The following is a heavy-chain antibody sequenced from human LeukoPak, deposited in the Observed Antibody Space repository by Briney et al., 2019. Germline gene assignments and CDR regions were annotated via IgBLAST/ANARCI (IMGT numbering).Heavy chain of an antibody. CDR1: GFTFSNYA. V-gene: IGHV3-64*02. CDR3: ARRGSYWHFDY. D-gene: IGHD1-26*01. CDR2: ASSNGGST. Sequence: GGSLRLSCAASGFTFSNYAMHWVRQAPGKGLEYVSAASSNGGSTYYADSVKGRFTISRDNSKNTLYLQMGSLRAEDMAVYYCARRGSYWHFDYWGQGTLVTVSS. J-gene: IGHJ4*02.